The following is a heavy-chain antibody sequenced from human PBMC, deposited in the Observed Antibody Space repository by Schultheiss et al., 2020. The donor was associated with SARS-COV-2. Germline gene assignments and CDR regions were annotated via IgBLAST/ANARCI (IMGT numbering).Heavy chain of an antibody. D-gene: IGHD3-22*01. V-gene: IGHV4-39*01. CDR3: ARAIYYYDSSGLRKYYFDY. Sequence: SETLSLTFTVSGDSISSSNYYWGWIRQPPGKGLEWIGSLYYSGNTYNNPSLKGRVTISVDTSKNQFSLKLSSVTAADTAVYYCARAIYYYDSSGLRKYYFDYWGQGTLVTVS. CDR1: GDSISSSNYY. J-gene: IGHJ4*02. CDR2: LYYSGNT.